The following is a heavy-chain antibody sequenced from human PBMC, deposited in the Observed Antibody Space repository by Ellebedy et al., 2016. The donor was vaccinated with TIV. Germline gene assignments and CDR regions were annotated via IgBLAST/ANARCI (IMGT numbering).Heavy chain of an antibody. D-gene: IGHD7-27*01. CDR1: GFTFSTYW. J-gene: IGHJ4*02. CDR2: LKADGSFK. V-gene: IGHV3-7*03. CDR3: ARHQNWAFDF. Sequence: GGSLRLSCAASGFTFSTYWMSWVRQAPGKGLEWVANLKADGSFKYYVDSVKGRFTISRDNAQNSLYLQMTSLRADDTAAYYCARHQNWAFDFWGQGILVTVSS.